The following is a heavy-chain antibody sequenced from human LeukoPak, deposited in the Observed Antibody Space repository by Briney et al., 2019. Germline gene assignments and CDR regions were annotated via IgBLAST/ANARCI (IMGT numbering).Heavy chain of an antibody. CDR1: GGSISSYY. Sequence: SETLSLTCTVSGGSISSYYWSWIRQPPGKGLEWIGYIYYSGSTNYNPSLKSRGTISVDTSKNQFSLKLSSVTAADTAVYYCARGDGYTTPGLDYWGQGTLVTVSS. CDR3: ARGDGYTTPGLDY. V-gene: IGHV4-59*12. D-gene: IGHD5-24*01. J-gene: IGHJ4*02. CDR2: IYYSGST.